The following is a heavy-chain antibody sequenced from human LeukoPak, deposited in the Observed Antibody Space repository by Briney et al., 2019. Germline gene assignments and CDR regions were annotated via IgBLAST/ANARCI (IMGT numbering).Heavy chain of an antibody. Sequence: GGSLRLSCAAPGFTFSSYAMHWVRQAPGKGLEWVAVISYDGSNKYYADSVKGRFTISRDNSKNTLYLQMNSLRAEDTAVYYCAKDTDIVATITGDYWGQGTLVTVSS. J-gene: IGHJ4*02. CDR3: AKDTDIVATITGDY. CDR1: GFTFSSYA. D-gene: IGHD5-12*01. V-gene: IGHV3-30-3*01. CDR2: ISYDGSNK.